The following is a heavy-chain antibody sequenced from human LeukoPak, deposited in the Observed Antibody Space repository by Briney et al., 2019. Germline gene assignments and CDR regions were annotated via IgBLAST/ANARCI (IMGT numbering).Heavy chain of an antibody. CDR3: ATLADYYDSSGYYNWYFDY. J-gene: IGHJ4*02. V-gene: IGHV1-24*01. CDR2: FYPEDGET. CDR1: GYTLTELS. D-gene: IGHD3-22*01. Sequence: ASVKVSCKVSGYTLTELSMHWVRQAPGKGLEWMGGFYPEDGETIYAQKFQGRVTMTEDTSTDTAYMELSSLRSEDTAVYYCATLADYYDSSGYYNWYFDYWGQGTLVTVSS.